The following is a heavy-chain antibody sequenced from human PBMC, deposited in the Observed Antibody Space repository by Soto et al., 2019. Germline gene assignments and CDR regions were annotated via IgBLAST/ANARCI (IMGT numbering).Heavy chain of an antibody. Sequence: QVQLVQSGAEVKKPGASVKVSCKASGYTFTNYPMHWERQAPGQRLEWMGWINAGNGDTKYSQKFQGRVTITRDTSASTAYMELSSLTSEDTAVYFCARPTVTTPHYFYYMDVWGKGTTVTVSS. CDR3: ARPTVTTPHYFYYMDV. CDR1: GYTFTNYP. CDR2: INAGNGDT. V-gene: IGHV1-3*01. D-gene: IGHD4-17*01. J-gene: IGHJ6*03.